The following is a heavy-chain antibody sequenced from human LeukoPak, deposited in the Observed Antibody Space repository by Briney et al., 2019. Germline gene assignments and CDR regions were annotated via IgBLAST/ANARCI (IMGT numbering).Heavy chain of an antibody. CDR1: GYTFTSYH. CDR3: ARGGLRFSGYYYYYMDV. J-gene: IGHJ6*03. CDR2: MNPNSGNT. Sequence: ASVKVSCKASGYTFTSYHIYWVRQATGPGLEWMGWMNPNSGNTGYAQKFQGRVTITRNTSISTAYMELSSLRSEDTAVYYCARGGLRFSGYYYYYMDVWGKGTTVTVSS. V-gene: IGHV1-8*03. D-gene: IGHD3-3*01.